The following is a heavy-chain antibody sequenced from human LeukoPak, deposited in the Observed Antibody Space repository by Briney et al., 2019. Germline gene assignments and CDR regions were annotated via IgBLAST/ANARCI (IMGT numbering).Heavy chain of an antibody. J-gene: IGHJ4*02. D-gene: IGHD2-2*01. CDR1: GFTFDDYA. V-gene: IGHV3-23*01. CDR2: ISGSGGST. Sequence: GRSLRLSCAASGFTFDDYAMHWVRQAPGKGLEWVSAISGSGGSTYYADSVKGRFTISRDNSKNTLYLQMNSLRAEDTAVYYCAKDSKWVVPVWGQGTLVTVSS. CDR3: AKDSKWVVPV.